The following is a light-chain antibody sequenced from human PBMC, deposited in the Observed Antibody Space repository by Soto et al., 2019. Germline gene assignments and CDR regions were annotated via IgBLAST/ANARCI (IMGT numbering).Light chain of an antibody. Sequence: EIVLTQSPATLSFFPGERATLSCRASQSINSYLAWYQQKPGQAPRLLMSAASNRATGIPARFSGSGSGTDFPLTISSLEHEDFAVYYCQHRSKFGGGTKVEIK. CDR1: QSINSY. CDR3: QHRSK. J-gene: IGKJ4*02. V-gene: IGKV3-11*01. CDR2: AAS.